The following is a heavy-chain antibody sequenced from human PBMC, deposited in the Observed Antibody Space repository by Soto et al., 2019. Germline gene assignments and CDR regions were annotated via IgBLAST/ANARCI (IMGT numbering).Heavy chain of an antibody. CDR2: ISGTGSTK. CDR1: GFTFRTYD. J-gene: IGHJ4*02. Sequence: LRLSCEASGFTFRTYDMHWVRQAPGKGLEWVSYISGTGSTKYFADSVKGRFTISRDNAKNSLFLHMNSLRAEDTALYYCAREWNTAYIDFWGQGTLVTVSS. D-gene: IGHD3-16*01. CDR3: AREWNTAYIDF. V-gene: IGHV3-48*03.